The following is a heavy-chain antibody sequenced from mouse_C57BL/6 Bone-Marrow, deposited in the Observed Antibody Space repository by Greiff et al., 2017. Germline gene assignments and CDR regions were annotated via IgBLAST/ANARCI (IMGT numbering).Heavy chain of an antibody. CDR1: GYAFTNYL. Sequence: QVQLQQSGAELVRPGTSVKVSCKASGYAFTNYLIEWVKQRPGQGLEWIGVINPGSGGTNYNEKFKGKATLTADKSSSTAYMQLSSLTSEDSAVYFCAREQFITTVVGHFDYWGQGTTLTVSS. D-gene: IGHD1-1*01. J-gene: IGHJ2*01. CDR3: AREQFITTVVGHFDY. V-gene: IGHV1-54*01. CDR2: INPGSGGT.